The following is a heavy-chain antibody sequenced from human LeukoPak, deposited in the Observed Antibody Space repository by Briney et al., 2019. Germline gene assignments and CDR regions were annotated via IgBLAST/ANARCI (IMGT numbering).Heavy chain of an antibody. CDR2: IWYDGSNK. CDR3: AKSSGGYGPLDS. J-gene: IGHJ4*02. CDR1: GFTFSSYG. Sequence: PGRSLRLSCAASGFTFSSYGMHWVRQAPGKGLEWVAVIWYDGSNKYYADSVKGRFTISRDNSKNTLYLQMNSLRAEDTAVYYCAKSSGGYGPLDSWGQGTLVTVSS. V-gene: IGHV3-33*06. D-gene: IGHD5-18*01.